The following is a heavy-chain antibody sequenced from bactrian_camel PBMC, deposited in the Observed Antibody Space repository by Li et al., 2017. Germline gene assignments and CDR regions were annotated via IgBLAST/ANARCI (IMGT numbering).Heavy chain of an antibody. D-gene: IGHD1*01. J-gene: IGHJ7*01. V-gene: IGHV3S57*01. CDR1: SYTC. CDR2: MYRDGNT. Sequence: HVQLVESGGGQVQGGGSLRLSCSPSSYTCMGWFRQAPGKEREGIATMYRDGNTVYADFVQGRFTISKDTSKGTLDLQMDSLQPEDSAMYYCAAGVYISRADCTPGFGNGMDYWGKGTQVTVS.